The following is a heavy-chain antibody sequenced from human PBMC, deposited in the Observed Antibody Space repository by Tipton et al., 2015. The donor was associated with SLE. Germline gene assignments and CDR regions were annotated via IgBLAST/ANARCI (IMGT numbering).Heavy chain of an antibody. J-gene: IGHJ1*01. CDR3: ARLGIATTGTNKYFQH. CDR1: GGSISSYY. D-gene: IGHD6-13*01. CDR2: IYYSGGT. Sequence: TLSLTCTVSGGSISSYYWNWIRQPPGKGLEWIGYIYYSGGTNYNPSLKSRVIMSVDTSKNQFCLKLSSVTAADTAVYYCARLGIATTGTNKYFQHWGQGTLVTVSS. V-gene: IGHV4-59*12.